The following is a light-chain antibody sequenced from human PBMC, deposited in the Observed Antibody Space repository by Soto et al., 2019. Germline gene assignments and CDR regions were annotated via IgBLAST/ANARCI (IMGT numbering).Light chain of an antibody. CDR3: QHYNSYSEA. V-gene: IGKV1-5*01. CDR2: DAS. CDR1: HSISSW. J-gene: IGKJ1*01. Sequence: DIQMTQSPSTLSASVGDRVTITCRASHSISSWLAWYQQKPGKAPKLLIYDASSLESGVPSRFSGSGSGTEFTLTISSLQPDDFATYYCQHYNSYSEAFGQGTKVDI.